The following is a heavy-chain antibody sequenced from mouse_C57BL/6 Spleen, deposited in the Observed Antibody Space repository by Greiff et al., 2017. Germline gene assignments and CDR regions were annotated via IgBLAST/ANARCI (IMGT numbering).Heavy chain of an antibody. CDR1: GFSFNTYA. Sequence: DVKLVESGGGLVQPKGSLKLSCAASGFSFNTYAMNWVRQAPGKGLEWVARIRSKSNNYATYYADSVKDRFTISRDDSESMLYLQMNNLKTEDTAMYYCVRDYYGSSGYFDVWGTGTTVTVSS. V-gene: IGHV10-1*01. D-gene: IGHD1-1*01. CDR3: VRDYYGSSGYFDV. J-gene: IGHJ1*03. CDR2: IRSKSNNYAT.